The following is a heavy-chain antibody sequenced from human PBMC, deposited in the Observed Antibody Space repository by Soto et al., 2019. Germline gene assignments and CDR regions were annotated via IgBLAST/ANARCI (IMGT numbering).Heavy chain of an antibody. CDR1: GFSLSTSGVG. D-gene: IGHD1-1*01. CDR2: IYWDDDK. V-gene: IGHV2-5*02. Sequence: QITLKESGPTLVKPTQTLTLTCTFSGFSLSTSGVGVGWIRQPPGKALEWLALIYWDDDKRYSPSLKSRLTITKDTSKNQVVLTMTNMDPVDTATYYCATWRAPPRLGWWFDPWGQGTLVTVSS. J-gene: IGHJ5*02. CDR3: ATWRAPPRLGWWFDP.